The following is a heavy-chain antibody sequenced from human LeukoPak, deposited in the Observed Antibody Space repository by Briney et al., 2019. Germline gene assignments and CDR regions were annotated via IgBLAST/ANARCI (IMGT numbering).Heavy chain of an antibody. D-gene: IGHD4-17*01. Sequence: PGGSVRLSCAASGFTFNSYWMHWVRQAPGKGLVWVSRINPDGSGTTYADSVKGRFTMSRDNAESALYLQMNSLRAEDTAVYFCARAAVTTPPLYWFFDLWGRGTLVTVSS. V-gene: IGHV3-74*01. CDR2: INPDGSGT. CDR3: ARAAVTTPPLYWFFDL. CDR1: GFTFNSYW. J-gene: IGHJ2*01.